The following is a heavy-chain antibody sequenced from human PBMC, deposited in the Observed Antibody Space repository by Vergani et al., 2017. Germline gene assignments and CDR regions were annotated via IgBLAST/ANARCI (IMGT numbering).Heavy chain of an antibody. Sequence: QLQLQESGSGLVKPSQTLSLTCAVSGDSITNGGFSWNWIRQPPGKGPEWIVYIFPSGNSDYNPSLKNRVSISLDKSKKQFSLWVNSVTAADTAVYFCARASLRALVGYYYYMDVWGKGKTVVVSS. J-gene: IGHJ6*03. D-gene: IGHD3-16*02. CDR3: ARASLRALVGYYYYMDV. CDR1: GDSITNGGFS. CDR2: IFPSGNS. V-gene: IGHV4-30-2*01.